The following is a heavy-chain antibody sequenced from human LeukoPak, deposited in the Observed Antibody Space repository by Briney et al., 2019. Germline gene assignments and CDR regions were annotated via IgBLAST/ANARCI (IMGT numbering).Heavy chain of an antibody. V-gene: IGHV3-21*01. CDR2: ISTYSNYI. Sequence: PGVSLRLSCATSGFTFSDHYMTWVRQAPGKGLEWISSISTYSNYIYYADSVKGRFTVSRDNAKNSLYLQMNSLRAEETAVYFCARGQEDSAGCLDSWGQGTLVTVSS. CDR3: ARGQEDSAGCLDS. CDR1: GFTFSDHY. J-gene: IGHJ4*02. D-gene: IGHD6-19*01.